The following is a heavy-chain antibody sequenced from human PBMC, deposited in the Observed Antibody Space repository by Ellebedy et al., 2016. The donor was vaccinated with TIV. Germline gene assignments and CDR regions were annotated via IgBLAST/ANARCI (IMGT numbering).Heavy chain of an antibody. CDR2: IYTSGST. CDR3: ARDRDYDFWSGYSAAYYYYMDV. D-gene: IGHD3-3*01. V-gene: IGHV4-4*07. CDR1: GGSISSYY. J-gene: IGHJ6*03. Sequence: SETLSLXXTVSGGSISSYYWSWIRQPAGKGLEWIGRIYTSGSTNYNPSLKSRVTMSVDTSKNQFSLKLSSVTAADTAVYYCARDRDYDFWSGYSAAYYYYMDVWGKGTTVTVSS.